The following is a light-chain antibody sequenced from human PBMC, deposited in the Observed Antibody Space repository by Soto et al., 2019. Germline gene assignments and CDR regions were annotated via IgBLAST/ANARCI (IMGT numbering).Light chain of an antibody. J-gene: IGLJ2*01. CDR1: SSNIGAGYD. CDR2: GNN. Sequence: QSVLTQPPSVSGAPGQRVTISCTGSSSNIGAGYDVHWYQQTPGTAPKLLIHGNNNRPSGVPDRFSGSKSGTSASLAINGLQAEDEADYYCQSYDSSLSSGLFGGGTKLTVL. CDR3: QSYDSSLSSGL. V-gene: IGLV1-40*01.